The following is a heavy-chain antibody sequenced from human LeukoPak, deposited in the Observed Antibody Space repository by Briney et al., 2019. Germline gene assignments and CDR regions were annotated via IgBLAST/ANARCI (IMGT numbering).Heavy chain of an antibody. J-gene: IGHJ4*02. Sequence: ASVKVSCKASGYTFTSYYMHWVRQAPGQGLEWMGIINPSGGSTSYAQKFQGRVTMTRDTSTSTAYMELSSLRSEDTAVYYCARSGITIFGVADLPYDYWGQGTLVTVSS. CDR1: GYTFTSYY. CDR3: ARSGITIFGVADLPYDY. V-gene: IGHV1-46*01. D-gene: IGHD3-3*01. CDR2: INPSGGST.